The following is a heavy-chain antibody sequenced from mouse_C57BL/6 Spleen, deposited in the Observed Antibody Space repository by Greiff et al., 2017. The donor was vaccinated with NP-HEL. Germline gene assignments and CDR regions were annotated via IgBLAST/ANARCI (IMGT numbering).Heavy chain of an antibody. CDR3: ARTGRRGYFDY. J-gene: IGHJ2*01. CDR2: ISYSGST. V-gene: IGHV3-1*01. Sequence: EVMLVESGPGMVKPSQSLSLTCTVTGYSITSGYDWHWIRHFPGNKLEWMGYISYSGSTNYNPSLKSRISITHDTSKNHFFLKLNSVTTEDTATYYCARTGRRGYFDYWGQGTTLTVSS. CDR1: GYSITSGYD. D-gene: IGHD4-1*01.